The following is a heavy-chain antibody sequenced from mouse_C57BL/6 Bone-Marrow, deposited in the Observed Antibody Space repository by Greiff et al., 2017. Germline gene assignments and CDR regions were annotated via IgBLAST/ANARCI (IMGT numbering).Heavy chain of an antibody. D-gene: IGHD1-1*02. Sequence: QVQLQQSGPELVRPGASVKISCKAPGYTFTSHWMQWVRQRPGQGLEWIGEIFPGSGSTYYNEKFKGKATLTVDTSSSSAYMQRSSLPSEDSAVYFCATIYYYGGPDYWGQGTTLTVSA. CDR1: GYTFTSHW. V-gene: IGHV1-56*01. CDR3: ATIYYYGGPDY. J-gene: IGHJ2*01. CDR2: IFPGSGST.